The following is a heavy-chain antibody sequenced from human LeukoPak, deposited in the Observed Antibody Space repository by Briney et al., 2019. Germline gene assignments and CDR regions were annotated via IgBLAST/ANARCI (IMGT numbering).Heavy chain of an antibody. CDR1: GGSFSGYN. J-gene: IGHJ4*02. D-gene: IGHD3-16*02. CDR2: RSHTGTT. Sequence: SETLSLTCAVYGGSFSGYNWNWIRQSPERGLEWIAERSHTGTTTYNPSLKSRLSISVDTSKNHFSLKLSSVTAADTAVYYCARREVWGTYRLMYYFDYWGQGSRVTVSS. V-gene: IGHV4-34*01. CDR3: ARREVWGTYRLMYYFDY.